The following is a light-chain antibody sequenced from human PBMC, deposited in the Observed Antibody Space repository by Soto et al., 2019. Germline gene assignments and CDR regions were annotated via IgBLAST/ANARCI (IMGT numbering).Light chain of an antibody. CDR3: QQRPNWPLT. CDR1: QSISSH. V-gene: IGKV3-11*01. CDR2: DAS. Sequence: EIVLTQSPATLSLSPGERATLSCRASQSISSHLVWYQQKPGQAPRLLMYDASNRATGIPARFSGSGSGTDFTLTISSLGPEDFAVYYCQQRPNWPLTFGGGTKVEIK. J-gene: IGKJ4*01.